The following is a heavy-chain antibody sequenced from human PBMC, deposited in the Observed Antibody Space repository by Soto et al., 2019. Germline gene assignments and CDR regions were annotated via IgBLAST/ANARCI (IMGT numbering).Heavy chain of an antibody. CDR3: ARVRGNQLLGWFDP. Sequence: ASVKVSCKASGYTFTSYDINWVRQATGQGLEWMGWMNPNSGNTGHAQKFQGRVTMTRNTSISTVYMELSSLRSDDTAVYYCARVRGNQLLGWFDPWGQGTLVTVSS. D-gene: IGHD2-2*01. CDR1: GYTFTSYD. V-gene: IGHV1-8*02. J-gene: IGHJ5*02. CDR2: MNPNSGNT.